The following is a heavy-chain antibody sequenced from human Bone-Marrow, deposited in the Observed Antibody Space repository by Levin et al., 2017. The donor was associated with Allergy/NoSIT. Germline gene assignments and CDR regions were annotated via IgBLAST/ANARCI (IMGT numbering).Heavy chain of an antibody. V-gene: IGHV3-23*01. D-gene: IGHD1-26*01. CDR2: ISIIGGSP. CDR3: AKHLPAEVLGASCDS. CDR1: GFTFRRYV. J-gene: IGHJ4*02. Sequence: ASVKVSCEASGFTFRRYVMSWVRQAPGKGLEWVSAISIIGGSPYYADSVKGRFSVSRDDSKNMVYLQMNSLGVQDTGIYFCAKHLPAEVLGASCDSWGRGTLVTVSS.